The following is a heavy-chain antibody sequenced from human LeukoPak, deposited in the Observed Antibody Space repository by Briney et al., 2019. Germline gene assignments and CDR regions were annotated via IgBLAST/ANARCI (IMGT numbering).Heavy chain of an antibody. J-gene: IGHJ6*03. CDR3: ARAIAAAVSDYYYYYMDV. Sequence: SETLSLTCTVSGGSISSYYWSWIRQPAGKGLEWIGRIYTSGSTNYNPSLKSRVTMSVDTSNNQFSLKLSSVTAADTAVYYCARAIAAAVSDYYYYYMDVWGKGTTVTVSS. V-gene: IGHV4-4*07. D-gene: IGHD6-13*01. CDR2: IYTSGST. CDR1: GGSISSYY.